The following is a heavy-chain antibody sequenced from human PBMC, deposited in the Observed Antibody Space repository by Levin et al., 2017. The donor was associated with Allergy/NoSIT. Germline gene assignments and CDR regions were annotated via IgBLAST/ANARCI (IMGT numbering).Heavy chain of an antibody. J-gene: IGHJ3*02. D-gene: IGHD7-27*01. CDR1: GYSFTSYW. V-gene: IGHV5-51*01. CDR3: ASSLNWADRAFDI. CDR2: IYPGDSDT. Sequence: GGSLRLSCKGSGYSFTSYWIGWVRQMPGKGLEWMGIIYPGDSDTRYSPSFQGQVTISADKSISTAYLQWSSLKASDTAMYYCASSLNWADRAFDIWGQGTMVTVSS.